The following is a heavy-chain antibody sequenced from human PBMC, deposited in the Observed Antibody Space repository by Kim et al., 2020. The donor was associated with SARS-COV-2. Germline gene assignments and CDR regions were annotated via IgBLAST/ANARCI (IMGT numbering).Heavy chain of an antibody. D-gene: IGHD2-21*02. Sequence: SVKVSCKASGFSFSTSAVQWVRQARGQPLEWVGWIVVGSGYTSYAQKLQERLTFTRDVSTSTAYMELSSLRSDDTAVYYCASGDRGGEGLDGWGQGTL. CDR3: ASGDRGGEGLDG. CDR1: GFSFSTSA. J-gene: IGHJ4*02. CDR2: IVVGSGYT. V-gene: IGHV1-58*01.